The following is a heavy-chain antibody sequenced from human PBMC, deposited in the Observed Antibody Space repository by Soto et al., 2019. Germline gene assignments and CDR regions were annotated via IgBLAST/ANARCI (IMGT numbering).Heavy chain of an antibody. J-gene: IGHJ4*02. V-gene: IGHV4-31*03. D-gene: IGHD1-20*01. CDR3: ASVDYRITIDS. CDR1: GDSIASGAYY. Sequence: QVQLQESGPGLVKPSQTLSLTCTVSGDSIASGAYYWRWIRLHPGKGLEWIGYIYYSGSTYYDPSLKSRVSIAGDTSPNQFSLKWSSLTAADTAVYYCASVDYRITIDSLGLGSLVFVSS. CDR2: IYYSGST.